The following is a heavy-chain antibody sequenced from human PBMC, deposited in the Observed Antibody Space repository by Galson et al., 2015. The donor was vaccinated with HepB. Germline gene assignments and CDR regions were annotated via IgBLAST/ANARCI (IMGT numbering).Heavy chain of an antibody. CDR2: ISNDGSFD. CDR3: GRSRAGSSWYSVDY. Sequence: PGKGLEWVAVISNDGSFDYSADSVKGRFTISRDNSKNTLFLLINSLRVEDSALYFCGRSRAGSSWYSVDYWGQGTLVTVSS. V-gene: IGHV3-30*03. D-gene: IGHD6-13*01. J-gene: IGHJ4*02.